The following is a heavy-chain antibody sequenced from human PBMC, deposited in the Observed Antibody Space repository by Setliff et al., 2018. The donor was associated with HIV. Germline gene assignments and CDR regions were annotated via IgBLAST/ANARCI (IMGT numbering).Heavy chain of an antibody. CDR1: GFTFSTHS. D-gene: IGHD1-26*01. V-gene: IGHV3-48*01. CDR2: ISFSSSVI. CDR3: ARDFWGGSYSSDY. J-gene: IGHJ4*02. Sequence: SCVASGFTFSTHSMSWVRQAPGKGLEWISYISFSSSVIYYADSVKGRFTISRDNAKNSLYLQMNSLRAEDTAVYYCARDFWGGSYSSDYWGQGTLVTVSS.